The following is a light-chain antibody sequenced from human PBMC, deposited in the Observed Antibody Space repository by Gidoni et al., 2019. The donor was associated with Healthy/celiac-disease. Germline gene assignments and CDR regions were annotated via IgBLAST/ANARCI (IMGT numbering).Light chain of an antibody. CDR3: QQCNSYLWT. Sequence: AIQLTQSPSSLSASVGDRVTITCRASQGISSALAWYQQKPGKAPKLLIYDATSLESGVPSRFSGSGSGTDFTLTISSLQPEDFATYYCQQCNSYLWTFGQGTKVEIK. CDR2: DAT. V-gene: IGKV1-13*02. J-gene: IGKJ1*01. CDR1: QGISSA.